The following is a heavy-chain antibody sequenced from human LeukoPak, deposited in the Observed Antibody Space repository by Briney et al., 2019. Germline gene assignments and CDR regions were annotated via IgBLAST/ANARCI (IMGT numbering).Heavy chain of an antibody. J-gene: IGHJ6*02. Sequence: SETLSLTYTVSGGSISSYYWSWMRQPPGKGLEWIGYIYYSGSTNYNPSLKSRVTISVDTSKNQFSLKLSSVTAADTAVYYCARISKRYYYGMDVWGQGTTVTVSS. CDR1: GGSISSYY. D-gene: IGHD6-13*01. CDR3: ARISKRYYYGMDV. V-gene: IGHV4-59*01. CDR2: IYYSGST.